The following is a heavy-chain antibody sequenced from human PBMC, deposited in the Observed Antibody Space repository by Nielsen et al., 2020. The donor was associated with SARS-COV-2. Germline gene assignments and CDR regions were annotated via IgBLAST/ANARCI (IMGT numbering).Heavy chain of an antibody. D-gene: IGHD1-26*01. CDR2: ISSSSSYT. V-gene: IGHV3-21*04. J-gene: IGHJ4*02. CDR3: ARDTNY. CDR1: GFTFSSYS. Sequence: GESLKISCAASGFTFSSYSMNWVRQAPGKGLEWVSSISSSSSYTNYADSVKGRFTISRDNAKNSLYLQMNSLRAEDTAVYYCARDTNYWGQGTLVTVSS.